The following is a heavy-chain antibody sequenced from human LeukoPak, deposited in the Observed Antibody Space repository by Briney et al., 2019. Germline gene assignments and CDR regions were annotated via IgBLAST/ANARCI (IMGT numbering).Heavy chain of an antibody. D-gene: IGHD6-13*01. CDR2: INTDGSST. CDR1: GFTFDDYA. V-gene: IGHV3-74*01. CDR3: ARESGIAAALDL. J-gene: IGHJ5*02. Sequence: GRSLRLSCAASGFTFDDYAMHWVRQAPGKGLEWVSRINTDGSSTSYADSVKGRFTISRDNAKNTLYLQMNSLRAEDTAVYYCARESGIAAALDLWGQGTLVTVSS.